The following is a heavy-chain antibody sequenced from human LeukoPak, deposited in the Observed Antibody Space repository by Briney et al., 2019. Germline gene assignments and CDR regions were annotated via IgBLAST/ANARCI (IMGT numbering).Heavy chain of an antibody. CDR2: IYSGGST. CDR3: ARDGRSSRPDY. Sequence: GGSLRLSCAASGFTVSSNYMSWVRQAPGKGLEWVSVIYSGGSTYYADSVKGRFTISRDNSKNTLYLQMNSLRAEDTAVYYCARDGRSSRPDYWGQGTLVTVSS. J-gene: IGHJ4*02. D-gene: IGHD6-13*01. CDR1: GFTVSSNY. V-gene: IGHV3-53*01.